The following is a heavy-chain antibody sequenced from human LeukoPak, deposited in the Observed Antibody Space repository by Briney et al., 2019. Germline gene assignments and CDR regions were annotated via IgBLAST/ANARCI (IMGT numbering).Heavy chain of an antibody. CDR3: AGRFLEWLLDY. J-gene: IGHJ4*02. D-gene: IGHD3-3*01. V-gene: IGHV4-39*01. CDR1: GGSIRSSYYY. CDR2: IYYSGST. Sequence: SETLSLTCTVSGGSIRSSYYYWGWIRQPPGKGLEWIGTIYYSGSTYYNPSPKSRVAISVDTSKNQFSLKLSSVTAADTAVYYCAGRFLEWLLDYWGQGTLVTVSS.